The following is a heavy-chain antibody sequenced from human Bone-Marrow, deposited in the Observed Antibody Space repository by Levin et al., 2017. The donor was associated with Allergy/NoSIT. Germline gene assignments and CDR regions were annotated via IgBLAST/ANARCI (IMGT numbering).Heavy chain of an antibody. CDR2: IYYSGST. J-gene: IGHJ2*01. Sequence: PGGSLRLSCTVSGGSISSYYWSWIRQPPGKGLEWIGYIYYSGSTNYNPSLKSRVTISVDTSKNQFSLKLSSVTAADTAVYYCARRGYYYDSSGYYTEPRGYFDLWGRGTLVTVSS. CDR1: GGSISSYY. D-gene: IGHD3-22*01. CDR3: ARRGYYYDSSGYYTEPRGYFDL. V-gene: IGHV4-59*08.